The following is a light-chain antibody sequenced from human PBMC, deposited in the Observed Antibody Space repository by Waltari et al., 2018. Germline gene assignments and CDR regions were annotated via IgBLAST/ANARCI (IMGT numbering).Light chain of an antibody. CDR1: QDISNY. V-gene: IGKV1-33*01. J-gene: IGKJ3*01. CDR2: DAS. Sequence: DIQMTQSPSSLSASVGDRVTITCQASQDISNYLNWYQPKPGKAPKLLIYDASNLETGVPSRFSGSGSGTDFTFTISSLQPEDIATYYCQQYDNLPIFTFGPGTKVDIK. CDR3: QQYDNLPIFT.